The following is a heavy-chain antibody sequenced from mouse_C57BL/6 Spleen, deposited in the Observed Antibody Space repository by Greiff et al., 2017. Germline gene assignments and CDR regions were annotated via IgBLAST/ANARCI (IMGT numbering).Heavy chain of an antibody. D-gene: IGHD1-1*01. J-gene: IGHJ1*03. V-gene: IGHV1-26*01. Sequence: VQLQQSGPELVKPGASVKISCKASGYTFTDYYMNWVKQSHGKSLEWIGDINPNNGGTSYNQTFKGKATLTVDKSSSTAYMELRSLTSEDSAVYYCARTDYYGSANWYFDVWGTGTTVTVSS. CDR1: GYTFTDYY. CDR3: ARTDYYGSANWYFDV. CDR2: INPNNGGT.